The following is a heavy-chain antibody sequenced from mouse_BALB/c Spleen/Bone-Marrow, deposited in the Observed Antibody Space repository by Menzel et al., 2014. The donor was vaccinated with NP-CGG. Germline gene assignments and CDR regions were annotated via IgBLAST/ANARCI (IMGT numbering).Heavy chain of an antibody. CDR1: GFTFSNYG. CDR3: VRGNYGNYVDYFDF. CDR2: INSDGGNT. J-gene: IGHJ2*01. V-gene: IGHV5-6-3*01. Sequence: EVKLVESGGGLVQPGGSLKLSCAASGFTFSNYGMSWVRQTPDKRLELVATINSDGGNTYYPDSVKGRLTIYRDTAKNTLYLQMSSLKSEETAMYYCVRGNYGNYVDYFDFWGQGTTLTVSS. D-gene: IGHD2-1*01.